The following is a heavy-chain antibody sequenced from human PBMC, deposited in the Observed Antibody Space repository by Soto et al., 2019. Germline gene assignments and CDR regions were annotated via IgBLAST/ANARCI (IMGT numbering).Heavy chain of an antibody. J-gene: IGHJ1*01. CDR2: ISSSGSTI. V-gene: IGHV3-11*01. CDR3: ARAYSGSYYAEYFQH. CDR1: GFTFSDYY. D-gene: IGHD1-26*01. Sequence: PGGSLRLSCAASGFTFSDYYMSWIRQAPGKGLEWVSYISSSGSTIYYADSVKGRFTISRDNAKNSLYLQMNSLRAEDTAVYYCARAYSGSYYAEYFQHWGQGTLVTVSS.